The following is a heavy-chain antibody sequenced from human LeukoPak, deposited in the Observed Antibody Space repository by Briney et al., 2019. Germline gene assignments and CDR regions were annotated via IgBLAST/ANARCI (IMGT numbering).Heavy chain of an antibody. J-gene: IGHJ5*02. V-gene: IGHV1-46*01. D-gene: IGHD2-15*01. CDR1: GYTFPSYY. CDR3: ASGRVYCSGGSCYYGNWFDP. CDR2: INPNGDST. Sequence: ASVKDSCKATGYTFPSYYMHWVRQAPGQGLDWMGIINPNGDSTSYAQKFQGRVTMTRDTSTSTVYMELSSLRSEDTAVYYCASGRVYCSGGSCYYGNWFDPWGQGTLVTVSS.